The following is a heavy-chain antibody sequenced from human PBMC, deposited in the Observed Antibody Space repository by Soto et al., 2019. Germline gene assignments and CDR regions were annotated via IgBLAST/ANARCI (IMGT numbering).Heavy chain of an antibody. CDR2: ISYDGSNK. Sequence: QVQLVESGGGVVQPGRSLRLSCAAYGFTFSSYGMHWVRQTPGKGLEWVAVISYDGSNKYYADSVKGRFTISRDNSKNTLYLQMNSLRAEDTAVYYCAIKGGNYGWGQGTLVTVSS. V-gene: IGHV3-30*03. CDR1: GFTFSSYG. J-gene: IGHJ4*02. CDR3: AIKGGNYG. D-gene: IGHD3-10*01.